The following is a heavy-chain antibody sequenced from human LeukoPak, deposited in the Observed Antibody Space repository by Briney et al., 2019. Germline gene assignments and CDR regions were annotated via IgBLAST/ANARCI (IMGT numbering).Heavy chain of an antibody. V-gene: IGHV3-48*03. CDR2: ISSSGSIT. CDR1: GFTVSSFE. D-gene: IGHD1-1*01. Sequence: GGSLRLSCAASGFTVSSFEMKWVRRAPGKGREWVSYISSSGSITHYVDSVKGRFTISRDNAKKSLYLQMNSLRAEDTAVYYCARVSWNDKNFDYWGQGTLVTVSS. J-gene: IGHJ4*02. CDR3: ARVSWNDKNFDY.